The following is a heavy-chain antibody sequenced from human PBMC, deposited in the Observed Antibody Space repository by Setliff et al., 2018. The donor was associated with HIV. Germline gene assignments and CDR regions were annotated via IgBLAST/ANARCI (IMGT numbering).Heavy chain of an antibody. D-gene: IGHD6-19*01. CDR1: GFTFSKYY. CDR3: AKGRYSSGANYYYYYMDV. J-gene: IGHJ6*03. V-gene: IGHV3-23*01. CDR2: ISGSST. Sequence: GGSLRLSCAASGFTFSKYYMNWVRQTPGKGLEWVSSISGSSTYYADSVKGRFTISRDNSKNTLYLQMNSLRAEDTAVYYCAKGRYSSGANYYYYYMDVWGKGTTVTVSS.